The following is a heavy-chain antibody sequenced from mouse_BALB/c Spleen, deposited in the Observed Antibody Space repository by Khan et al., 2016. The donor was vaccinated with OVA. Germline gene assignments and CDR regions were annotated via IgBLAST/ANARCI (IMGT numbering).Heavy chain of an antibody. CDR2: IWGGGGT. CDR3: ARSYYRYDGYYAMDY. CDR1: GFSLSRYN. J-gene: IGHJ4*01. Sequence: QVQLKQSGPGLVAPSQSLSITCTVSGFSLSRYNIHWVRQPPGKGLEWLGMIWGGGGTDYNSTLKSRLSISKANSKSQVFIKMKSLQNDETALSYCARSYYRYDGYYAMDYWGQGTSVTVSS. V-gene: IGHV2-6-4*01. D-gene: IGHD2-14*01.